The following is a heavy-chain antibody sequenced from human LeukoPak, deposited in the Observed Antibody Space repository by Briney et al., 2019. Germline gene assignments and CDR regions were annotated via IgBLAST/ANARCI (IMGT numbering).Heavy chain of an antibody. V-gene: IGHV3-69-1*01. CDR1: GFTFSDYY. J-gene: IGHJ4*02. CDR2: ISYSGTI. CDR3: AKDILAAGLFFDY. Sequence: MPGGSLRLSCVASGFTFSDYYMGWLRQAPGKGLEWVSYISYSGTIYYADSVQGRFTISTDNAKNSLYLQMNSLRVEDTAVYYCAKDILAAGLFFDYWGQGTLVTVSS. D-gene: IGHD6-13*01.